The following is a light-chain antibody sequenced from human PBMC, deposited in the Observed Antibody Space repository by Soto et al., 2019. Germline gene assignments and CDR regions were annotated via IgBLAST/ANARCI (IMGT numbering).Light chain of an antibody. CDR3: ETWDSTTRV. V-gene: IGLV4-60*02. J-gene: IGLJ3*02. CDR2: LEDSGSY. Sequence: QPVLTQSSSASASLGSSVKLTCSLSSGHSSYNIAWHQQQPGKAPRHLMRLEDSGSYNKGSGVPDRFSGSSSGADRYLTISNLQYEDEADYYCETWDSTTRVFGGGTQLTVL. CDR1: SGHSSYN.